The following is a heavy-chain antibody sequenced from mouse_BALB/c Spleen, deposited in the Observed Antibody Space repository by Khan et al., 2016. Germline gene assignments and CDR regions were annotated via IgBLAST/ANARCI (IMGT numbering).Heavy chain of an antibody. CDR3: ARYYDYVYYAMDY. CDR1: GYTFSSYW. V-gene: IGHV1-9*01. Sequence: QVQLQQSGAELMKPGASVKISCKATGYTFSSYWIEWVKQRPGHGLEWIGEILPGSGSTNYNEKFKGKATFTADTSSNTAYMQLSSLTSEDSAVYYCARYYDYVYYAMDYWGQGTSVTVSS. CDR2: ILPGSGST. D-gene: IGHD2-4*01. J-gene: IGHJ4*01.